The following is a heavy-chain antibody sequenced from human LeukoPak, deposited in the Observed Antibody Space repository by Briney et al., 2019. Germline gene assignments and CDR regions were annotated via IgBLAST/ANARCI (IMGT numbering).Heavy chain of an antibody. CDR3: AKEGYCSSTSCYGLDY. CDR2: ISWDGGST. D-gene: IGHD2-2*01. J-gene: IGHJ4*02. V-gene: IGHV3-43D*03. Sequence: PGGSLRLSCAASGFTFDDYAMHWVRQAPGKGLEWVSLISWDGGSTYYADSVKGRFTISRDNSKNSLYLQMNSLRAEDTALYYGAKEGYCSSTSCYGLDYWGQGTLVTVSS. CDR1: GFTFDDYA.